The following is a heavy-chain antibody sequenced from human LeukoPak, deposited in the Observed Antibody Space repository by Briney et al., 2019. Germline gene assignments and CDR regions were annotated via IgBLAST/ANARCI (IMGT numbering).Heavy chain of an antibody. J-gene: IGHJ6*03. Sequence: SETLSLTCTVSGGSISSGSYYWSWLRQPAGKGLEWIGRIYTSGSTNYNPSLKSRVTISVDTSKNQFSLKLSSVTAADTAVYYCARDPYSSSWSRSPGYYMDVWGKGTTVTVSS. D-gene: IGHD6-13*01. CDR2: IYTSGST. V-gene: IGHV4-61*02. CDR3: ARDPYSSSWSRSPGYYMDV. CDR1: GGSISSGSYY.